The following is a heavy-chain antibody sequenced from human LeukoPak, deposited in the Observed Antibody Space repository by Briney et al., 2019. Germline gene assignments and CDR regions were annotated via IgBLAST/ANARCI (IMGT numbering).Heavy chain of an antibody. CDR3: ARCIMGANRRVDY. Sequence: GASVKVSFKASGYTFSIYGISWLRQAPGQGLEWMGWISAYNGNTNYAQKLQGRVTMTTDTSTSTAYMELRSLRSDDTAVYYCARCIMGANRRVDYWGQGTLVTVSS. CDR1: GYTFSIYG. V-gene: IGHV1-18*01. CDR2: ISAYNGNT. J-gene: IGHJ4*02. D-gene: IGHD1-26*01.